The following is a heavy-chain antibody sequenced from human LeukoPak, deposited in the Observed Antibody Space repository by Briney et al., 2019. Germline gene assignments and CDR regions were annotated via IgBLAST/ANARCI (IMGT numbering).Heavy chain of an antibody. CDR3: ARMGVSYYYDSSTYYPVAFDV. V-gene: IGHV4-38-2*01. Sequence: SETLSLTCSVSGYSINGGYYWGWVRQSPGKGPEWIGNIFHSGSLFYNPSFKSRVTLSIDTSRDQFSLRLTSVTAADTSIYYCARMGVSYYYDSSTYYPVAFDVWGQGTKVTVSS. CDR1: GYSINGGYY. CDR2: IFHSGSL. J-gene: IGHJ3*01. D-gene: IGHD3-22*01.